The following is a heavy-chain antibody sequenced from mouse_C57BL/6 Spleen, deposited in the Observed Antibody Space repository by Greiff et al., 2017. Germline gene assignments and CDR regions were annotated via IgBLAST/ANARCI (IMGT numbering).Heavy chain of an antibody. CDR2: IHPSDSDT. CDR1: GYTFTSYW. D-gene: IGHD1-1*01. CDR3: AMDYYGSSEFDY. V-gene: IGHV1-74*01. Sequence: QVQLQQPGAELVKPGASVKVSCKASGYTFTSYWMHWVKQRPGQGLEWIGRIHPSDSDTNYNQKFKGKATLTVDKSSSTAYMQLSSLTSGDSAVYYCAMDYYGSSEFDYWGQGTTLTVSS. J-gene: IGHJ2*01.